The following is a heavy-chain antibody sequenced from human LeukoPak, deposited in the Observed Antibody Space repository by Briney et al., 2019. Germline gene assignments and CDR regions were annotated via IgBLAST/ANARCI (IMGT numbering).Heavy chain of an antibody. Sequence: QPGGSPRLSCAASGFTFSSYGMHWVRQAPGKGPEWVACIRYDGSNKYYADSVKGRFTISRDDSKNTLYLQMNSLRAEDTAVYYCAKASDYGDYRWFDPWGQGTLVTVSS. CDR1: GFTFSSYG. D-gene: IGHD4-17*01. J-gene: IGHJ5*02. CDR3: AKASDYGDYRWFDP. CDR2: IRYDGSNK. V-gene: IGHV3-30*02.